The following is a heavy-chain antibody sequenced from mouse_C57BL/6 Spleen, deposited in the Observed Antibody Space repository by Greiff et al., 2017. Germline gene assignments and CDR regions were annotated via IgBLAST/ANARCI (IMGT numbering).Heavy chain of an antibody. V-gene: IGHV2-6*03. CDR1: GFSLTSYG. Sequence: QVQLQQSGPGLVAPSQSLSITCTVSGFSLTSYGVHWVRQPPGKGLEWLVVIWSDGSTTYNSALKSRLSISKDNSKSKVFLKMNSLQTDDTAMYYCARDYYGNLYSMDYWGQGTSVTVSS. CDR2: IWSDGST. D-gene: IGHD1-1*01. J-gene: IGHJ4*01. CDR3: ARDYYGNLYSMDY.